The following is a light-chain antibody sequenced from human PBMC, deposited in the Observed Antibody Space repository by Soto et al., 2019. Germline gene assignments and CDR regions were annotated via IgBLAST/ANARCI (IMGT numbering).Light chain of an antibody. CDR2: GAS. V-gene: IGKV3-20*01. Sequence: EIVLTQSPGTLSLSPGERATLSCRASQSVSSNYLALYQQRPGQAPRLLIYGASSRATGIPDRFSGSGSGTDFTLTISRLEPEDFAVYYCQQYGTSLLTFGGGTKVEIK. CDR3: QQYGTSLLT. CDR1: QSVSSNY. J-gene: IGKJ4*01.